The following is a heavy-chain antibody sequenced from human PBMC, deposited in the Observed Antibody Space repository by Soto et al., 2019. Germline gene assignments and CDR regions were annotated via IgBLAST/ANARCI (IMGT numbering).Heavy chain of an antibody. CDR1: GFTFNNYA. CDR3: AKAGNYNDRSGYYYFDH. Sequence: GGSLRLSCEASGFTFNNYAMNWVRQAPGKGLGWVSSVSTSGGSTNYADSVTGRFTISRDNSKNTVSLQMNSLRVEDTAVYYFAKAGNYNDRSGYYYFDHWGQGMLVTVSS. V-gene: IGHV3-23*01. D-gene: IGHD3-22*01. J-gene: IGHJ4*02. CDR2: VSTSGGST.